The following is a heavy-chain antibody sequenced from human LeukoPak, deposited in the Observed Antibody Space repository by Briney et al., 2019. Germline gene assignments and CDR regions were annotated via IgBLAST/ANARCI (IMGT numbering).Heavy chain of an antibody. Sequence: GGSLRLSCAAPGFTLSIYLIRGVRQAPGGGLWWVSRIKSDGSTNYADSVKGRFTISRHNAKNTVSQQMNSLRAEDTGVYYCAIAPSEIGGYYPEYLRHWGQGALVTVSS. D-gene: IGHD3-22*01. CDR2: IKSDGST. V-gene: IGHV3-74*01. J-gene: IGHJ1*01. CDR1: GFTLSIYL. CDR3: AIAPSEIGGYYPEYLRH.